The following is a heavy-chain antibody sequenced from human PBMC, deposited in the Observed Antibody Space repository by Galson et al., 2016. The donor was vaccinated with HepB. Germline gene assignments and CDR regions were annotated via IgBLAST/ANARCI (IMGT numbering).Heavy chain of an antibody. CDR2: INPTGVTT. V-gene: IGHV3-23*01. J-gene: IGHJ4*02. Sequence: SLRLSCAASGFTFSSCVMTWVRQAPGKGLEWVSAINPTGVTTYYADSVKGRSTISRDNSQSTLYLQMNSLRAEDTALYYCARDLNTAGFNVANFYNWGQGTLVTVSS. CDR3: ARDLNTAGFNVANFYN. CDR1: GFTFSSCV. D-gene: IGHD2-21*01.